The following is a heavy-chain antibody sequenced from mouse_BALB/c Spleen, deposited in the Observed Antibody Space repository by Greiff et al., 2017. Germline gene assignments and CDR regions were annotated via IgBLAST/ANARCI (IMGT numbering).Heavy chain of an antibody. CDR2: ISSGGSYT. CDR1: GFTFSSYA. J-gene: IGHJ3*01. Sequence: EVMLVESGGGLVKPGGSLKLSCAASGFTFSSYAMSWVRQSPEKRLEWVAEISSGGSYTYYPDTVTGRFTISRDNAKNTLYLEMSSLRSEDTAMYYCAREYRYGDWGQGTLVTVSA. CDR3: AREYRYGD. D-gene: IGHD2-14*01. V-gene: IGHV5-9-4*01.